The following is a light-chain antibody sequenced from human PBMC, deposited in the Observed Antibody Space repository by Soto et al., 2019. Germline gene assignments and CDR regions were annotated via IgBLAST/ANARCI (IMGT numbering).Light chain of an antibody. V-gene: IGKV1D-13*01. CDR3: QQFNNYLFT. J-gene: IGKJ3*01. Sequence: AIQLTQSPSSLSASVGDRVTITCRASQGISSALAWYQQKPGKAPKLLIYDASSLESGVPSRFSGSGSGTDFTLTISSLQPEDFASYYCQQFNNYLFTFGPGTKVDIK. CDR2: DAS. CDR1: QGISSA.